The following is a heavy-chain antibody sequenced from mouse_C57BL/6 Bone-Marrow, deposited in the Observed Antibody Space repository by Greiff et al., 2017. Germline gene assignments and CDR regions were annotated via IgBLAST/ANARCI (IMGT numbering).Heavy chain of an antibody. V-gene: IGHV5-4*01. D-gene: IGHD2-4*01. CDR2: ISGGGHYI. Sequence: VMLVESGEGLVKPGGSLKLSCAASGFTFSSYAMSWVRQTPETRLEWVASISGGGHYIYYPDNVKGRFPISRDNAKNNLYLQMRHMKSEDTDMYYCEREGIYYDYDDRGMVYWGQGTAVTASS. CDR3: EREGIYYDYDDRGMVY. CDR1: GFTFSSYA. J-gene: IGHJ4*01.